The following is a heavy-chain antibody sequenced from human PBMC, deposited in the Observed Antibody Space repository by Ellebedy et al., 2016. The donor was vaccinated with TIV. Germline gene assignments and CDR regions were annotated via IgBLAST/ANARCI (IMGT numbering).Heavy chain of an antibody. CDR2: INPSGTT. CDR3: ARARGQYLYGSGSYFTN. J-gene: IGHJ4*02. D-gene: IGHD3-10*01. Sequence: MPSETLSLTCAVNGGSFNGYFWSWIRQSPGKGLEWLGEINPSGTTNYNPSLKGRLTISVDTPKKPFSLRLTSVTAADTALYCCARARGQYLYGSGSYFTNWGQGIMVAVSS. CDR1: GGSFNGYF. V-gene: IGHV4-34*01.